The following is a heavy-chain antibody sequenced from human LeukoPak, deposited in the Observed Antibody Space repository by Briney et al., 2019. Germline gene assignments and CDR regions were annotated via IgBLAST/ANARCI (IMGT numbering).Heavy chain of an antibody. Sequence: GESLQISCKGSGYSFTSYWIGWVRQMPGKGLEWMGIIYPGDSDTRYSPSFQGQVTISADKSISTAYLQWSSLKASDTAMYYCARRGYYDSSGYYVSSYFDYWGQGTLVTVSS. CDR1: GYSFTSYW. CDR3: ARRGYYDSSGYYVSSYFDY. D-gene: IGHD3-22*01. V-gene: IGHV5-51*01. CDR2: IYPGDSDT. J-gene: IGHJ4*02.